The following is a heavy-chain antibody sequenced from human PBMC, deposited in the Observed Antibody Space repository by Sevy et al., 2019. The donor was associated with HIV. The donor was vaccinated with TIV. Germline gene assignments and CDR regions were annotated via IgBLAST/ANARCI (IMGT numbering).Heavy chain of an antibody. Sequence: GGSLRLSCAASGFTFSSYAMHWVRQAPGKGLEWVAVISYDGSNKYYADSVKGRFTISRDNSKNTLYLQMNSLRAEDTAVYYCAREDGSRQYFQYWGQGTLVTVSS. CDR3: AREDGSRQYFQY. V-gene: IGHV3-30*04. CDR2: ISYDGSNK. CDR1: GFTFSSYA. D-gene: IGHD6-13*01. J-gene: IGHJ1*01.